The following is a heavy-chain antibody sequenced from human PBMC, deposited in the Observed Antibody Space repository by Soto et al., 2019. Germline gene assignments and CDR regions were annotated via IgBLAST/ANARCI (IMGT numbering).Heavy chain of an antibody. CDR2: INHSGST. Sequence: QVQLQQWGAGLLKPSETLSLTCAVYGGSFSGYYWRWIRQPPGKGLEWIGEINHSGSTNYNPSLTRRLPLSVDTSQHHFSLQLSSVTAADKPVYYCARRGPLTYYYGSGSYTHWFDPWGQGNLVTVSS. CDR1: GGSFSGYY. V-gene: IGHV4-34*01. CDR3: ARRGPLTYYYGSGSYTHWFDP. D-gene: IGHD3-10*01. J-gene: IGHJ5*02.